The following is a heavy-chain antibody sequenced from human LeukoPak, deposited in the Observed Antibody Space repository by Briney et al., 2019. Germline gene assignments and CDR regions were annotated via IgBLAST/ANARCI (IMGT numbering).Heavy chain of an antibody. J-gene: IGHJ6*03. V-gene: IGHV4-59*01. CDR1: GGSISNYY. Sequence: SETLSLTCTVSGGSISNYYWSWIRQPPGKGLEWIGYIYYSGSTNYNPSLKSRVTISVDTSKNQFSLKLSSVTAADTAVYYCARATWDPDYYYYYYMDVWGKGTTVTVSS. CDR2: IYYSGST. D-gene: IGHD1-1*01. CDR3: ARATWDPDYYYYYYMDV.